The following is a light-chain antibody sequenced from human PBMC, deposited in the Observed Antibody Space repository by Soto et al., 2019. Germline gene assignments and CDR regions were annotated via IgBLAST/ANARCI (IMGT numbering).Light chain of an antibody. CDR3: QQYHNWPPQYT. V-gene: IGKV3-15*01. CDR1: QTVARN. Sequence: EIMMTQSPATLSVSPGERATLSCRASQTVARNLAWYQQKPGQAPRLLIHGASTRPTGVSARFSGSGSGTEFTLTISSLQSEDFAVYYCQQYHNWPPQYTFGQGTKLQIK. J-gene: IGKJ2*01. CDR2: GAS.